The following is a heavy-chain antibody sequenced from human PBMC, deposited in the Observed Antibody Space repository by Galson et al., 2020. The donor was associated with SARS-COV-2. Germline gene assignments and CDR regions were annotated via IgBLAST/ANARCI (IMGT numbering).Heavy chain of an antibody. Sequence: GGSLRLSCAASGFTFSSYAMHWVRQAPGKGLEWVAVISYDVSNKYYADSVKGRFTISRDNSKNTLYLQMNSLRAEDTAVYYCARSSTGSYYSWFDPWGQGTLVTVSS. D-gene: IGHD3-10*01. J-gene: IGHJ5*02. CDR1: GFTFSSYA. CDR3: ARSSTGSYYSWFDP. CDR2: ISYDVSNK. V-gene: IGHV3-30*04.